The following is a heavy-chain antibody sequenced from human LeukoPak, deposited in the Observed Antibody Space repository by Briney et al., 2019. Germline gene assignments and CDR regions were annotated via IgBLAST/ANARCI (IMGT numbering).Heavy chain of an antibody. Sequence: PGGSLRLSCAASGFTVSSNYMSWVRQAPGKGLEWVSVIYSGGSTYYADSVKGRFTISRDSSKNTLYLQMNSLRAEDTAVYYCARDYDFRSAIPADYWGQGTLVTVSS. V-gene: IGHV3-53*01. CDR2: IYSGGST. CDR3: ARDYDFRSAIPADY. CDR1: GFTVSSNY. J-gene: IGHJ4*02. D-gene: IGHD3-3*01.